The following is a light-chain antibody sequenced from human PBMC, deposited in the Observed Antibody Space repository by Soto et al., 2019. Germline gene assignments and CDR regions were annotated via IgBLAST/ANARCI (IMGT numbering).Light chain of an antibody. Sequence: DSQMTQSPSSLSAPVGDRVTITCRASHTIVNYLNWYQQKSRKATKLLIYAASSSQSGVPSRFSGSGSGTDVTLTITTLQPEDFATFYCQQTYCVPLTFSGGTKVDIK. CDR1: HTIVNY. J-gene: IGKJ4*01. CDR2: AAS. CDR3: QQTYCVPLT. V-gene: IGKV1-39*01.